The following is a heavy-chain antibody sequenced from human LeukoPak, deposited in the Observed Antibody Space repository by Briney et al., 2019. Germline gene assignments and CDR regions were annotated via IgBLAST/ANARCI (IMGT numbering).Heavy chain of an antibody. CDR1: GFSFSTYE. J-gene: IGHJ4*02. D-gene: IGHD6-19*01. CDR2: ISSSGSSI. V-gene: IGHV3-48*03. Sequence: GGSLRLSCADSGFSFSTYEMNWVRQAPGKGLEWVSYISSSGSSIYYADSVKGRFTISRDNAKNSLFLQMNSLRAEDTAVYYCARGGWFFEHWGQGTLVTVSP. CDR3: ARGGWFFEH.